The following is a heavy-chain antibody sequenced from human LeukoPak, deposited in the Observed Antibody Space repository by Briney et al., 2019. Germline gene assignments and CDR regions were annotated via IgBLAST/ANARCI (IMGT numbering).Heavy chain of an antibody. D-gene: IGHD5-18*01. CDR2: MNPNSGNT. CDR3: ARTVDTTYYFDY. V-gene: IGHV1-8*03. CDR1: GYTFTSYD. Sequence: GASVKVSCKASGYTFTSYDINWVRQATGQGLEWMGWMNPNSGNTGYAQKFQGRVTITRNTSISTAYMELSSLRSEDMAVYYCARTVDTTYYFDYWGQGTLVTVSS. J-gene: IGHJ4*02.